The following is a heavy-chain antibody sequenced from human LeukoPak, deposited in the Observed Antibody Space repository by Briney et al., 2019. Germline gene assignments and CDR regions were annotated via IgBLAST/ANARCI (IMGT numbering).Heavy chain of an antibody. CDR1: GYTFTGYY. CDR3: ARDGSSITMVRGVIDY. J-gene: IGHJ4*02. V-gene: IGHV1-46*01. CDR2: INPSGGST. Sequence: ASVKVSCKASGYTFTGYYMHWVRQAPGQGLEWMGIINPSGGSTSYAQKFQGRVTMTRDTSTSTVYMELSSLRSEDTAVYYCARDGSSITMVRGVIDYWGQGTLVTVSS. D-gene: IGHD3-10*01.